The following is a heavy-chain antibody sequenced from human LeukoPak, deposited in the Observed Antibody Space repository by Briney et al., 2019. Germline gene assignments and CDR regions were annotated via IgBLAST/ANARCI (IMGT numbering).Heavy chain of an antibody. CDR3: AIIPKITKLRYSDY. D-gene: IGHD3-22*01. CDR1: GYTFTGYY. Sequence: ASVKVSCKASGYTFTGYYMHWVRQAPGQGLEWMGWINPNSGGTNYAQKFQGRVTMTRDTSISTAYMELSRLRSDDTAVYYCAIIPKITKLRYSDYWGQGTLVTVPS. CDR2: INPNSGGT. J-gene: IGHJ4*02. V-gene: IGHV1-2*02.